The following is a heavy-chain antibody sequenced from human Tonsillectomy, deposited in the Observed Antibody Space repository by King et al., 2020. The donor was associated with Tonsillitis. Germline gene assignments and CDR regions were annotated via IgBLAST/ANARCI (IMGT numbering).Heavy chain of an antibody. J-gene: IGHJ5*02. Sequence: VQLVESGGGVVQPGRSLRLSCAASGFTFSSYAMHWVRQAPGKGLEWVAVISYDGSNKYYADSVKGRFTISRDNSKNTLYLQMNSLRAEDTAVYYCARDPHKLGIGGWFDPWGQGTLVTVSS. CDR2: ISYDGSNK. D-gene: IGHD7-27*01. V-gene: IGHV3-30-3*01. CDR1: GFTFSSYA. CDR3: ARDPHKLGIGGWFDP.